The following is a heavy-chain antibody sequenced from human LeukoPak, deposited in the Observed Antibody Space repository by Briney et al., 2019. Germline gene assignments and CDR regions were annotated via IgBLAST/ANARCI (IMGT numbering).Heavy chain of an antibody. CDR2: IFHDGTT. CDR3: ARLGLYDSSGYYYV. V-gene: IGHV4-4*02. Sequence: SETLSLTCAVSGGSISSSNWWSWVRPPPGKGLEWIGDIFHDGTTNFNPSLKSRLTISTDKSKNQFSLKLSSVTAADTAVYYCARLGLYDSSGYYYVWGQGTLVTVSS. CDR1: GGSISSSNW. D-gene: IGHD3-22*01. J-gene: IGHJ1*01.